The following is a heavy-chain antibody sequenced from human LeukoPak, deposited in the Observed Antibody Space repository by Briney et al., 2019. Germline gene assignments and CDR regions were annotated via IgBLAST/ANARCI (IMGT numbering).Heavy chain of an antibody. CDR1: GGSISSYY. CDR3: ARRVVVVPAASYYYYYYYMDV. J-gene: IGHJ6*03. Sequence: SETLSLTCTVSGGSISSYYWSWIRQPPGKGLEWIVYIYYSGSTNYNPSLKSRVTISVDTSKNQFSLKLSSVTAADTAVYYCARRVVVVPAASYYYYYYYMDVWGKGTTVTVSS. D-gene: IGHD2-2*01. CDR2: IYYSGST. V-gene: IGHV4-59*08.